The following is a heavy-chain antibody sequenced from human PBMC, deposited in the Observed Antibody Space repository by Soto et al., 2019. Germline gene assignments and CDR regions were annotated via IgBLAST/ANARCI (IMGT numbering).Heavy chain of an antibody. J-gene: IGHJ5*02. V-gene: IGHV4-30-2*01. Sequence: SETLSLTCAVSGGSISSGGYSWSWIRPPPGKGVEWIGYIYHTGSTYYNPSLKSRVTRSVDRSKNQFSLKLSSVTAADTAVYYCARAGSTNWFDPWGQGTLGTVSS. CDR3: ARAGSTNWFDP. CDR2: IYHTGST. D-gene: IGHD2-2*01. CDR1: GGSISSGGYS.